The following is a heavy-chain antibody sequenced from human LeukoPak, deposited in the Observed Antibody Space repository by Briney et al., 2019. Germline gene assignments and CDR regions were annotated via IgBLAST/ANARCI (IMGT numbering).Heavy chain of an antibody. CDR2: ISNGGHGT. CDR1: GFPFDNYA. CDR3: AKDLLFFAVVTAHWYFDL. J-gene: IGHJ2*01. D-gene: IGHD2-21*02. V-gene: IGHV3-23*01. Sequence: GGSLRLSCAASGFPFDNYAMTWVRQAPGKGPEWVASISNGGHGTFYAASVEGRFTISRDNSKNTLYLQMTSLSADDTAVYYCAKDLLFFAVVTAHWYFDLWGRGTQVTVSS.